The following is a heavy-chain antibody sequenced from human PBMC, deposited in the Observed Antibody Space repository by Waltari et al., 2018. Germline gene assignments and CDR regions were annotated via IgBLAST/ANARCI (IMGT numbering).Heavy chain of an antibody. J-gene: IGHJ4*02. D-gene: IGHD6-19*01. CDR1: GYTFTTHW. CDR2: IYPGDSDT. Sequence: EVQLVQSGAEVKTPGESLKIPCKGSGYTFTTHWIAWVRQMPGKGLEWMGIIYPGDSDTRYSPSFQGQVTISADKSISTAYLQWSSLKASDTAMYFCAIGTGCNQGCHFDYWGQGTLSPSPQ. CDR3: AIGTGCNQGCHFDY. V-gene: IGHV5-51*01.